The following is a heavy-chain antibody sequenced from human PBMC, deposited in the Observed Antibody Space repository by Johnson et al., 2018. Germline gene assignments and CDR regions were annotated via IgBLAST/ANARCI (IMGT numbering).Heavy chain of an antibody. J-gene: IGHJ3*02. V-gene: IGHV4-59*01. CDR3: ARDTGYAFDI. Sequence: QVRLQEWGPGQVEASETLSVTCSVSGGSMSNYCWNWIRQPPGRGPEWIGCILDTGTTKYNPSLRSRVTVSVDMFKNHFSLRLTSVTAADTALYYCARDTGYAFDIWGQGTMVTVSS. CDR2: ILDTGTT. CDR1: GGSMSNYC. D-gene: IGHD3-10*01.